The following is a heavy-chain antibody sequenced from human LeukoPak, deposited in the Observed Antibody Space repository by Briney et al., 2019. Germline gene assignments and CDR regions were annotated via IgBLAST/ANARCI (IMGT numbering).Heavy chain of an antibody. CDR1: GFTFSSYS. Sequence: GSLRLSCAASGFTFSSYSMNWVRQAPGKGLEWVSSISSSSSYIYYADSVKGRFTISRDNAKNSLYLQMNSLRAEDTAVYYCAGGYYGDYEVDAFDIWGQGTMVTVSS. D-gene: IGHD4-17*01. CDR3: AGGYYGDYEVDAFDI. CDR2: ISSSSSYI. V-gene: IGHV3-21*01. J-gene: IGHJ3*02.